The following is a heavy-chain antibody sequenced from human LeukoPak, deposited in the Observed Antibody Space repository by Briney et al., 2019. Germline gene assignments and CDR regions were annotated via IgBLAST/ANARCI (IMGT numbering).Heavy chain of an antibody. J-gene: IGHJ4*02. V-gene: IGHV3-7*01. D-gene: IGHD2-2*02. CDR3: VRCYREYYYFDY. Sequence: GGSLRLSCAASGFTFSSYWMSWVRQAPGKGLEWVANIKQDGSEKYYVDSVKGRFTISRDNAKNSLYLQMNSLRAEDTAVYYCVRCYREYYYFDYWGQGTLVTVYS. CDR1: GFTFSSYW. CDR2: IKQDGSEK.